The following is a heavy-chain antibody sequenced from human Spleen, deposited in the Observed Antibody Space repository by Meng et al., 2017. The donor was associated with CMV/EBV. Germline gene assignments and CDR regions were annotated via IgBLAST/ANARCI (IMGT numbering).Heavy chain of an antibody. CDR2: IYPSGST. CDR1: GGPIGSYY. CDR3: ARDGSSYYDFWSGYQKNWFDP. Sequence: RLQEARHEVFSPSEPLSLPCLCVGGPIGSYYWSWSRWPAGKGLEWIGGIYPSGSTNYNPSLKSRVPISVDTSKNQFSLKLSSVTAADTAVYYCARDGSSYYDFWSGYQKNWFDPWGQGTLVTVSS. J-gene: IGHJ5*02. V-gene: IGHV4-4*07. D-gene: IGHD3-3*01.